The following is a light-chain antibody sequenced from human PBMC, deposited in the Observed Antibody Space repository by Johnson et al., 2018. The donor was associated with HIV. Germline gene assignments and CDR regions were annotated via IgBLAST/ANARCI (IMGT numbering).Light chain of an antibody. J-gene: IGLJ1*01. CDR3: GTWDSSLSVYV. CDR1: SSNIGSNT. V-gene: IGLV1-44*01. CDR2: RNN. Sequence: VLTQPPSVSAAPGQRVTISCSGSSSNIGSNTVNWYQQLPGTAPKLLIYRNNQRPSGVPDRFSGSKSGTSASLAISGLQTGDEADYYCGTWDSSLSVYVFGTGTKVTVL.